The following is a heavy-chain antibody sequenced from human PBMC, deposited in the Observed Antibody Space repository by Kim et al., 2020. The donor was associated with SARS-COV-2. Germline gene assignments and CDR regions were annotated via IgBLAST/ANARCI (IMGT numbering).Heavy chain of an antibody. CDR1: GGSISSSSYY. V-gene: IGHV4-39*01. CDR2: IYYSGST. CDR3: ARHSENYIVGATPQDWYFDL. D-gene: IGHD1-26*01. Sequence: SETLSLTCTVSGGSISSSSYYWGWIRQPPGKGLEWIGSIYYSGSTYYNPSLKSRVTISVDTSKNQFSLKLSSVTAADTAVYYCARHSENYIVGATPQDWYFDLWGRGTLVTVSS. J-gene: IGHJ2*01.